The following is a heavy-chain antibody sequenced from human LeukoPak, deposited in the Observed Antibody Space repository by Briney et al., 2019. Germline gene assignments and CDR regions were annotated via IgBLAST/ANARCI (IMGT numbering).Heavy chain of an antibody. D-gene: IGHD2-2*01. CDR1: GYTFTGYY. Sequence: ASVKVSCKAFGYTFTGYYMHWVRQAPGQGLEWMGWINPNSGGTNYAQKFQGWVTMTRDTSISTAYMELSRLRSDDTAVYYCARGAPSYCSSTSCLAYYFDYWGQGTLVTVSS. V-gene: IGHV1-2*04. CDR3: ARGAPSYCSSTSCLAYYFDY. J-gene: IGHJ4*02. CDR2: INPNSGGT.